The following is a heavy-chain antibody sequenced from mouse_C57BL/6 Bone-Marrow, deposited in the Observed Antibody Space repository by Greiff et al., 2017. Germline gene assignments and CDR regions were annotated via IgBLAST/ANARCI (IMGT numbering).Heavy chain of an antibody. CDR2: IDPSDSYT. J-gene: IGHJ1*03. D-gene: IGHD2-5*01. V-gene: IGHV1-69*01. CDR1: GYTFTSYW. CDR3: ARWDSNRIYWYFDV. Sequence: VQLQQPGAELVMPGASVKLSCKASGYTFTSYWMHWVKQRPGQGLEWIGEIDPSDSYTNYNQKFKGKSTLTVDKSSSTAYMQLSSLTSEDSAVYYCARWDSNRIYWYFDVWGTGTTVTVSS.